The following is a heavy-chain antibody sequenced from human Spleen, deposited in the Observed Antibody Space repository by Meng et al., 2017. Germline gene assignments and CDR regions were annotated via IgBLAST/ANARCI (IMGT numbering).Heavy chain of an antibody. CDR3: VRSSGWVRTGFDP. J-gene: IGHJ5*02. D-gene: IGHD6-19*01. CDR2: IGHSGFT. Sequence: QPQLQESGPGLVKPSETLSLTCSVSGDSISSSDSYWGWIRQSPGKGLEWIGSIGHSGFTYYTPSLKSRVTVSIDMSKSQFSLKLTSVTAADTAVYYCVRSSGWVRTGFDPWGQGTLVTVSS. CDR1: GDSISSSDSY. V-gene: IGHV4-39*01.